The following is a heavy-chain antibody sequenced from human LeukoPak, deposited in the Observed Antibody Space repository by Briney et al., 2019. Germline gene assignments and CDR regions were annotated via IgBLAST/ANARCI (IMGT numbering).Heavy chain of an antibody. CDR1: GFTFSSYA. J-gene: IGHJ4*02. CDR3: AKGDFSHYYGSGSYPRYFDY. CDR2: ISGSGGST. V-gene: IGHV3-23*01. Sequence: GGSLRLSCAASGFTFSSYAMSWVRQAPGKGLEWVSAISGSGGSTYYADSVKGRFTISRDNSKNTLYLQMNSLRAEDTAVYYCAKGDFSHYYGSGSYPRYFDYWGQGTLVTVSS. D-gene: IGHD3-10*01.